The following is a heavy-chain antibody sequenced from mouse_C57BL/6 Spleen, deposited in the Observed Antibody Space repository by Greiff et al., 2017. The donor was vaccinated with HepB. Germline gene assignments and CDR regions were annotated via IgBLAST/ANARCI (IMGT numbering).Heavy chain of an antibody. CDR1: GSNIKNTY. V-gene: IGHV14-3*01. J-gene: IGHJ4*01. CDR2: IDPENGNT. D-gene: IGHD2-5*01. Sequence: VQLQQSVAELVRPGASVKLSCTASGSNIKNTYMHWVKQRPEQGLEWIGRIDPENGNTKYAPKFQDKATITADTSSNTAYLQLSSLTSEDTAISYCDRGEGYSNYDAMDYWGQGTSVTVSS. CDR3: DRGEGYSNYDAMDY.